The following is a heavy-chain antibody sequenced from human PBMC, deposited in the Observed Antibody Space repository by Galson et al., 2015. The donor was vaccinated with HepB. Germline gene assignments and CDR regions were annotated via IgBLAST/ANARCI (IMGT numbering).Heavy chain of an antibody. CDR1: VFNYSNHA. V-gene: IGHV3-64*01. Sequence: HPCADLVFNYSNHAIHSASQAPGTGPEYVSALAGNGGTTHYENSAKGRFTISGDISRNTMYLQTDSLRPEDMAVYHCARERESSGYFGYFDLWGRGTPVIVSS. J-gene: IGHJ2*01. CDR2: LAGNGGTT. D-gene: IGHD3-22*01. CDR3: ARERESSGYFGYFDL.